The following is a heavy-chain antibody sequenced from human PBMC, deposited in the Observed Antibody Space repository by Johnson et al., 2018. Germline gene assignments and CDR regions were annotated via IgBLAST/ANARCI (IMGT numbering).Heavy chain of an antibody. Sequence: VQLVESGGGLVKPGGSLRLSCAAFGFTFSNAWMNWVRQAPGKGLEWVGRIKSKTDGGTTDYAAPVKGRFTISRDNSKNTLYLQMNSLGAEDTAGYYCAKARRKSRDIVVVVAATGDAFDIWGQGTMVTVSS. CDR3: AKARRKSRDIVVVVAATGDAFDI. J-gene: IGHJ3*02. D-gene: IGHD2-15*01. V-gene: IGHV3-15*07. CDR1: GFTFSNAW. CDR2: IKSKTDGGTT.